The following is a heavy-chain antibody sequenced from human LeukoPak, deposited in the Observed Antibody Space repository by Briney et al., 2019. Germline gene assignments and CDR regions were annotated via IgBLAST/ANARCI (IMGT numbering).Heavy chain of an antibody. CDR3: ARAPKYYYMDV. V-gene: IGHV4-59*01. Sequence: SETLCLTCTVSGASMFNYYWNWIRQSPGKGLEWIGFNHYSGGASYKPSLKSRVTISIDTTKNQFSLKLTSVTAADTAVYYCARAPKYYYMDVWGKGTTVTVSS. CDR1: GASMFNYY. J-gene: IGHJ6*03. CDR2: NHYSGGA.